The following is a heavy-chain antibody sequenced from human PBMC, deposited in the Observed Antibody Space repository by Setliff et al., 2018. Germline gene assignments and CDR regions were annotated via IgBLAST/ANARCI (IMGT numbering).Heavy chain of an antibody. CDR3: ARGYYDSYARYYVVGDY. J-gene: IGHJ4*02. CDR2: INPSGGLT. Sequence: ASVKVSCKASGYTLTNYYMHWVRQAPGQGLEWMGIINPSGGLTRYAQKFQGRVTMTRDTSTSTVHMELSSLRTEDTAVYYCARGYYDSYARYYVVGDYWGQGTPVTVSS. D-gene: IGHD3-22*01. V-gene: IGHV1-46*01. CDR1: GYTLTNYY.